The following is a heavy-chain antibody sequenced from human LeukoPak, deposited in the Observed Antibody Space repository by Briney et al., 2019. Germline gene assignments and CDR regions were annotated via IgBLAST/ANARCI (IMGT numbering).Heavy chain of an antibody. Sequence: PSETLSLTCTVSGGSISSYYWSWIRQTPGKGLEWIGYIYYSGNTHYNPSLKSRVTISVDTSKNQFSLKLSSVTAADTAVYYCARGIPVSFFDFWGQGTLVTVSS. CDR3: ARGIPVSFFDF. V-gene: IGHV4-59*01. J-gene: IGHJ4*02. CDR1: GGSISSYY. CDR2: IYYSGNT.